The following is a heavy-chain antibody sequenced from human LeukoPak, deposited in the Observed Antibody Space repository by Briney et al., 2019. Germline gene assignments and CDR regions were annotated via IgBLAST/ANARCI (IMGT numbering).Heavy chain of an antibody. CDR1: GFTFSGSV. CDR3: SRLEDTSPIEVALDI. D-gene: IGHD2-2*01. CDR2: IRSKRNNYAT. J-gene: IGHJ3*02. Sequence: GGSLKLSCAASGFTFSGSVMHWVRQAAGKGLEWVGRIRSKRNNYATAYAASVEGRFTISRDDSKNTVYLRMDSLKTEDTALYYCSRLEDTSPIEVALDIWGQGTVVTVSS. V-gene: IGHV3-73*01.